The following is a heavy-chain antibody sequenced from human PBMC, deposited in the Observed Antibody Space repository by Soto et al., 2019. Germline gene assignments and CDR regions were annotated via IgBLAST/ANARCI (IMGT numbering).Heavy chain of an antibody. CDR1: GYTFTGYY. CDR2: INPNSGGT. J-gene: IGHJ5*02. CDR3: ARGRDCSSTSCPPWFDP. D-gene: IGHD2-2*01. V-gene: IGHV1-2*04. Sequence: KVSCKASGYTFTGYYMHWVRQAPGQGLEWMGWINPNSGGTNYAQKFQGWVTMTRDTSISTAYMELSRLRSDDTAVYYCARGRDCSSTSCPPWFDPWGQGTLVTVSS.